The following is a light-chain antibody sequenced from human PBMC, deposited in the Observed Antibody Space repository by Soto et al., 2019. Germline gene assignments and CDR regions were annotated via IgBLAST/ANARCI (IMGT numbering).Light chain of an antibody. CDR3: QQSGGSHQYT. Sequence: VLTQSPGTLSLSPGERATISCRARQSISRYYLAWYQHKPGQAPRLLMNGASSRATGIPHRFSGSGSGTDFTLTISSLEHEDCGVYYCQQSGGSHQYTFGQGTRLEIK. J-gene: IGKJ2*01. CDR1: QSISRYY. V-gene: IGKV3-20*01. CDR2: GAS.